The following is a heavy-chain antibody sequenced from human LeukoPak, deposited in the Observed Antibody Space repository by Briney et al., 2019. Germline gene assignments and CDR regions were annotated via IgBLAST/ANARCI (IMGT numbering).Heavy chain of an antibody. CDR1: GYTFTSYD. CDR3: TRRANGRRYNWFDT. Sequence: ASVKVSCKAPGYTFTSYDINWVRQATGQGLEWMGWMNPHSDNTAYAQKFQGRVTMTKNTSISTAYMELSSLRSDDTAVYYCTRRANGRRYNWFDTWGQGTLVTVSS. D-gene: IGHD2-8*01. J-gene: IGHJ5*02. CDR2: MNPHSDNT. V-gene: IGHV1-8*02.